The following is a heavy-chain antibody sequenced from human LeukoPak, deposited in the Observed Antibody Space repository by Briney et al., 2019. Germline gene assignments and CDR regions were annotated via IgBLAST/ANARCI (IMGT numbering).Heavy chain of an antibody. J-gene: IGHJ5*02. CDR2: IYTSGST. Sequence: SETLSLTCTVSGGSISSYYWSWIRQPAGKGLEWIGRIYTSGSTNYNPSLKSRVTMSVDTSKNQFSLKLSSVTAADTAVYYCARVLWEVEGAISYDPWGQGTLVTVSS. V-gene: IGHV4-4*07. CDR3: ARVLWEVEGAISYDP. D-gene: IGHD1-26*01. CDR1: GGSISSYY.